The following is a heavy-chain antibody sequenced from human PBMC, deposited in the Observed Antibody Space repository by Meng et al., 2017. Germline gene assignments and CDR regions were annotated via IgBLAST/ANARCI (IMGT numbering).Heavy chain of an antibody. CDR3: ARSYSSGWYLRPDY. V-gene: IGHV1-2*06. Sequence: ASVKVSCKASGYTFTGYYMHWVRQAPGQGLEWMGRINPNSGGTNYAQKFQGRVTMTRDTSISTAYMELSRLRSDDTAVYYCARSYSSGWYLRPDYWGQGTLVTSPQ. J-gene: IGHJ4*02. D-gene: IGHD6-19*01. CDR1: GYTFTGYY. CDR2: INPNSGGT.